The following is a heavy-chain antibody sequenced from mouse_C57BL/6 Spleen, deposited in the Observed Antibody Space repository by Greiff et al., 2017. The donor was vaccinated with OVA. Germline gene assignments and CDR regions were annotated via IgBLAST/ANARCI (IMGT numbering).Heavy chain of an antibody. V-gene: IGHV3-6*01. CDR3: ARGGTVVATGFDY. Sequence: ESGPDLVKPSQSLSLTCSVTGYSITSGYYWNWIRQFPGNKLEWMGYISYDGSNNYNPSLKNRISITRDTSKNQFFLKLNSVTTEDTATYYCARGGTVVATGFDYWGQGTTLTVSS. CDR2: ISYDGSN. D-gene: IGHD1-1*01. J-gene: IGHJ2*01. CDR1: GYSITSGYY.